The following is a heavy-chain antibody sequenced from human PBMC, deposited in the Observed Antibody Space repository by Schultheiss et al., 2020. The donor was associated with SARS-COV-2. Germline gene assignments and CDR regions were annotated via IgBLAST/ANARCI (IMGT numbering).Heavy chain of an antibody. CDR2: ISYDGSNK. V-gene: IGHV3-30*03. CDR1: GFTFSSYG. J-gene: IGHJ6*02. D-gene: IGHD3-3*01. CDR3: ARDQRYDFWSGYGMDV. Sequence: GGSLRLSCAASGFTFSSYGMHWVRQAPGKGLEWVAVISYDGSNKYYADSVKGRFTISRDNSKNTLYLQMNSLRAEDTAVYYCARDQRYDFWSGYGMDVWGQGTTVTVSS.